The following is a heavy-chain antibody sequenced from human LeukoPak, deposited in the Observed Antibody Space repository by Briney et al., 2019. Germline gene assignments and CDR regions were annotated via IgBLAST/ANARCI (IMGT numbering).Heavy chain of an antibody. V-gene: IGHV4-38-2*01. D-gene: IGHD2/OR15-2a*01. CDR1: GYSISSGYY. J-gene: IGHJ6*03. CDR2: IYHSGST. Sequence: SETLSLTXAVSGYSISSGYYWGWIRQPPGKRLEWIGSIYHSGSTYYNPSLKSRVTISVDTSKNQFSLKLSSVTAADTAVYYCASLWGHYYYYYMDVWGKGTTVTVSS. CDR3: ASLWGHYYYYYMDV.